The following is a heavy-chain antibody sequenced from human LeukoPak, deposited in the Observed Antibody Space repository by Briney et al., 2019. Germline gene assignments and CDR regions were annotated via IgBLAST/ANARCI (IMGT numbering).Heavy chain of an antibody. V-gene: IGHV4-38-2*02. CDR3: AREASFAPDY. J-gene: IGHJ4*02. CDR2: FYHSGNT. Sequence: SEALSLTCTVSGYSISSGFYWGWIRQPPGKGLEWIGSFYHSGNTYYNPSLKSRVTISVDTSKNHFSLKLSSVTAADTAVYYCAREASFAPDYWGQGTLVTVSS. CDR1: GYSISSGFY.